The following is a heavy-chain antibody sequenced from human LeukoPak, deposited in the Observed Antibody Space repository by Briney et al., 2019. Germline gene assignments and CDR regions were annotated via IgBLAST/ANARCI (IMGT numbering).Heavy chain of an antibody. Sequence: PGGSLRLSCSASGFTLNNYAMHWVRQAPGKGLEYVSAVSSDGGTTYYADSVKGRFTISRDNSNNTLYLQMSSLRPEDTAVYYCVKGGSGWYKDYFDYWGQGTLVTVSS. CDR1: GFTLNNYA. CDR2: VSSDGGTT. D-gene: IGHD6-19*01. J-gene: IGHJ4*02. V-gene: IGHV3-64D*06. CDR3: VKGGSGWYKDYFDY.